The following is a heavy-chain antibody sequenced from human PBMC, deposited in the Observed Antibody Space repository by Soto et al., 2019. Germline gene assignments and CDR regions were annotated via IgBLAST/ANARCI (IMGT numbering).Heavy chain of an antibody. J-gene: IGHJ4*02. CDR1: GFTFSSYG. CDR3: ARVFGGLDFDY. Sequence: QVQLVESGGGVVQPGRSLRLSCAASGFTFSSYGMHWVRQAPGKGLEWVAVIWYDGSNKYYADSAKGRFTISRDNSKNTLYLQMNSLRAEDTAVYYCARVFGGLDFDYWGQGTLVTVSS. CDR2: IWYDGSNK. V-gene: IGHV3-33*01. D-gene: IGHD2-15*01.